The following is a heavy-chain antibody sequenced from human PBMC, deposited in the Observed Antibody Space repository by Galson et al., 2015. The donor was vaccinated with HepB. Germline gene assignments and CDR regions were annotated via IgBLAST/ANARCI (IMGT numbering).Heavy chain of an antibody. V-gene: IGHV6-1*01. CDR3: ARLPGTIYFSGMDV. Sequence: CAISGDSVSSNSAAWNWIRRSPSRGLEWLGRTYYRSKWYSDYAVSVRSRITINPDTSKNQFSLQLKSVTPEDTAVYYCARLPGTIYFSGMDVWGQGTTVTVSS. D-gene: IGHD6-13*01. J-gene: IGHJ6*02. CDR1: GDSVSSNSAA. CDR2: TYYRSKWYS.